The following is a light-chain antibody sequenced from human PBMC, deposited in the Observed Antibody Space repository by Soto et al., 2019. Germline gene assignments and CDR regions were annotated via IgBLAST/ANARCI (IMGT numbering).Light chain of an antibody. CDR1: QSVSGS. CDR3: QQYGIKSWT. Sequence: EIAMTQSPATLSVSPGDRATLSCGASQSVSGSLAWYQQKPGKAPKILIYGASTRATGIPARFSGSGSGTEFTLTISRLEPDDFATYYCQQYGIKSWTFGQGTKVDIK. CDR2: GAS. J-gene: IGKJ1*01. V-gene: IGKV3-15*01.